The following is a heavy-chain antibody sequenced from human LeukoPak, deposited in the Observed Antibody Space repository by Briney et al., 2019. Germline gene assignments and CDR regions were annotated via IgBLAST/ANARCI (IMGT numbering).Heavy chain of an antibody. Sequence: QTGGSLRLSCAASGFTFSSYGMHWVRQAPGKGLEWVAFIRYDGSNKYYADSVKGRFTISRDNSKNTLYLQMNSLRSEDTAMYYCARATNIPVAAGGNFDCWGQGTLVTVSS. CDR2: IRYDGSNK. CDR1: GFTFSSYG. D-gene: IGHD6-19*01. V-gene: IGHV3-30*02. J-gene: IGHJ4*02. CDR3: ARATNIPVAAGGNFDC.